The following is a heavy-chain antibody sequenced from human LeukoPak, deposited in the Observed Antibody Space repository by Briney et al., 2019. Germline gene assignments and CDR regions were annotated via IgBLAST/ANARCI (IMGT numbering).Heavy chain of an antibody. J-gene: IGHJ4*02. V-gene: IGHV4-59*01. Sequence: ASETLSLTCTVSGGSISTYYWSGIRQPPGKGLEWIGYIYYSGSTNYNPSLKSRVTTSVDTSKNQFSLKLSSVTAADTAVYYCARDTGTVVDYWGQGTLVTVSS. CDR2: IYYSGST. D-gene: IGHD4-23*01. CDR1: GGSISTYY. CDR3: ARDTGTVVDY.